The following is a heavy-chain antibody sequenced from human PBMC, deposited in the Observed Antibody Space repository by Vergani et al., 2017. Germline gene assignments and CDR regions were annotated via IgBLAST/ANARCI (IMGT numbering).Heavy chain of an antibody. CDR2: IRYDGSNK. D-gene: IGHD3-10*01. V-gene: IGHV3-30*02. CDR3: ARTYGSGSYYRVSYYYGMDV. J-gene: IGHJ6*02. Sequence: QVQLVESGGGVVQPGGSLRLSCAASGFTFSSYGMHWVRQAPGKGLEWVAFIRYDGSNKYYADSVKGRFTISRDNSKNTLYLQMNSLRAEDTAVYYCARTYGSGSYYRVSYYYGMDVWGQGTTVTVSS. CDR1: GFTFSSYG.